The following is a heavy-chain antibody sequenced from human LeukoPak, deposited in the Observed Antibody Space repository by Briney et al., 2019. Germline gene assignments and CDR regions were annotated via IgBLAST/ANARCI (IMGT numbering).Heavy chain of an antibody. D-gene: IGHD3-10*01. J-gene: IGHJ3*02. V-gene: IGHV1-2*02. CDR1: GYTFTDYY. CDR2: INPNSDT. Sequence: GASVKLSCKPSGYTFTDYYLYWVRQAPGQRLEWIGWINPNSDTGYVSKFRGRVTMTRDTSITTAYMEMSSLRSDDTAVYYCARGGLHGSGTYDAFDIWGLGTMVTVSS. CDR3: ARGGLHGSGTYDAFDI.